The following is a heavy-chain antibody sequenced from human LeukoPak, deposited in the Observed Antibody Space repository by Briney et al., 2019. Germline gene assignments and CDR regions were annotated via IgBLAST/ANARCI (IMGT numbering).Heavy chain of an antibody. D-gene: IGHD3-22*01. CDR1: GFTFSSYG. V-gene: IGHV3-33*08. Sequence: GGSLRLSCAASGFTFSSYGMHWVRQAPGKGLEWVAVVWSDGSNKYYADSVKGRFTISKDHSKNTLYLSLDSLRAEDTAVYYCARENHYDSSAYLDHWGQGTLVTVSS. J-gene: IGHJ4*02. CDR2: VWSDGSNK. CDR3: ARENHYDSSAYLDH.